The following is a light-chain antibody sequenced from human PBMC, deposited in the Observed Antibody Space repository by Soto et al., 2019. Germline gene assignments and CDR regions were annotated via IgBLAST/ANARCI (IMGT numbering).Light chain of an antibody. Sequence: EIVLTQSPGTLSLSPGERATLSCRASQSLSSSYLAWYQQKPGQAPRLLIYDASSRATGIPDRFSGSGSGTDFTLSMSRLEPEDYAVYYCQQYGSSPLTFGGGTKVDLK. CDR2: DAS. CDR3: QQYGSSPLT. CDR1: QSLSSSY. V-gene: IGKV3-20*01. J-gene: IGKJ4*01.